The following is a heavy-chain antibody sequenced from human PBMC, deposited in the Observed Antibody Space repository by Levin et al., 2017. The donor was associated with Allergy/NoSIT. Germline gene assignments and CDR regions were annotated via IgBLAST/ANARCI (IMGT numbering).Heavy chain of an antibody. CDR1: GFTFSSYW. CDR2: IKQDGSEK. D-gene: IGHD6-13*01. Sequence: GGSLRLSCAASGFTFSSYWMSWVRQAPGKGLEWVANIKQDGSEKYYVDSVKGRFTISRDNAKNSLYLQMNSLRAEDTAVYYCARDSGEVAAAGTGGYWGQGTLVTVSS. J-gene: IGHJ4*02. V-gene: IGHV3-7*04. CDR3: ARDSGEVAAAGTGGY.